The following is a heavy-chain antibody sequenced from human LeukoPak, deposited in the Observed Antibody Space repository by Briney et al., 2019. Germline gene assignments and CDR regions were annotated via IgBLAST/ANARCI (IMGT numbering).Heavy chain of an antibody. CDR2: INHSGST. CDR1: GGSFSGYY. CDR3: ARDPRRGYCSGGSCQGY. V-gene: IGHV4-34*01. Sequence: PSETLSLTCAVYGGSFSGYYWSWIRQPPGKGLEWLGVINHSGSTNYNPSLKSRVTISVDTSKNQFSLKLSSVTAADTAVYYCARDPRRGYCSGGSCQGYWGQGTLVTVSS. J-gene: IGHJ4*02. D-gene: IGHD2-15*01.